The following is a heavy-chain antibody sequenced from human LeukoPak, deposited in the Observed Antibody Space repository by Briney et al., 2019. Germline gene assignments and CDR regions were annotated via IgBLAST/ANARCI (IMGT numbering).Heavy chain of an antibody. J-gene: IGHJ4*02. Sequence: GESLRISCNGSGYRFASYWIGWVRQMPGKGLEWMGIMYPGDSDTRYSPSFQGQVTISADKSISTAYLQWSSLKASDNAMYYCATGIAAAGAIDYWGQGTLVTVSS. CDR2: MYPGDSDT. CDR1: GYRFASYW. D-gene: IGHD6-13*01. V-gene: IGHV5-51*01. CDR3: ATGIAAAGAIDY.